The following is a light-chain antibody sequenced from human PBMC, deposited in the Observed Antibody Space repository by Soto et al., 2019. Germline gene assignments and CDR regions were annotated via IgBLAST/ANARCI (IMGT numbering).Light chain of an antibody. CDR1: QNIRTY. J-gene: IGKJ1*01. CDR3: QQYNSYSRT. V-gene: IGKV1-5*01. Sequence: DIQMTQSPRFLSASVGDRVTITCRASQNIRTYLTWYQQKPGKGPTVLIYAASTLQSGVPSRFSGSGSGTEFTLTISSLQPDDFATYYCQQYNSYSRTFGQGTKVDIK. CDR2: AAS.